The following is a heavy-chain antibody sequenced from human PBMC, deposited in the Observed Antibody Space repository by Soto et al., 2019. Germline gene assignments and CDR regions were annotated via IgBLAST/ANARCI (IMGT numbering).Heavy chain of an antibody. CDR1: GYTFRNYG. V-gene: IGHV1-18*01. CDR3: ARDLVSGSDFWRAYNGGYFDY. Sequence: GASVKVFCKASGYTFRNYGITWVRQAPGQGLEWMAWISPYNGNTNYAQDLQGRVTMTTDTSTSTAYMELRSLTSEDTAMYYCARDLVSGSDFWRAYNGGYFDYWGQGTLVTVSS. CDR2: ISPYNGNT. J-gene: IGHJ4*02. D-gene: IGHD3-3*01.